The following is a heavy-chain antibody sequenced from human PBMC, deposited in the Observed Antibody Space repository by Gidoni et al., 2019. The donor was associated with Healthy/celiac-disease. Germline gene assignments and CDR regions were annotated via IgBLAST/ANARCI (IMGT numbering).Heavy chain of an antibody. J-gene: IGHJ3*02. D-gene: IGHD4-17*01. CDR1: GFTFSSYD. CDR3: ARGPFYGDSFAFDI. V-gene: IGHV3-13*01. CDR2: IGTAGDT. Sequence: EVQLVESGGGLVQPGGSLRLSCAASGFTFSSYDMHWVRQATGKGLEWVSAIGTAGDTYYPGSVKGRFTISRENAKNSLYLQMNSLRAGDTAVYYCARGPFYGDSFAFDIWGQGTMVTVSS.